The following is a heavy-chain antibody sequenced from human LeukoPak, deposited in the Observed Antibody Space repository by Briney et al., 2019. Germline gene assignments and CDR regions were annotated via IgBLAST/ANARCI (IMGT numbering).Heavy chain of an antibody. CDR1: GFTVSSNY. Sequence: PGGSLRLPCAASGFTVSSNYMSWVRQAPGKGLEWVSVIYSGGSTYYADSVKGRFTISRDNSKNTLYLQMNSLRAEDTAVYYCARADQAGPTTGTTGLFDYWGQGTLVTVSS. CDR3: ARADQAGPTTGTTGLFDY. D-gene: IGHD1-1*01. V-gene: IGHV3-66*01. J-gene: IGHJ4*02. CDR2: IYSGGST.